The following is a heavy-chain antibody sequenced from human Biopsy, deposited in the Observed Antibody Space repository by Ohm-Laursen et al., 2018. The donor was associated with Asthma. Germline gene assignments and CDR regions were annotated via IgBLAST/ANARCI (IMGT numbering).Heavy chain of an antibody. CDR2: THHSGYT. D-gene: IGHD1-26*01. Sequence: GTLSLTCAVYGGSFSSNYWSWIRQTPGKGLEWLGDTHHSGYTNYNPSLSSRLTLSVDTSKNQFSLRLTSVTAADTAVYYCARGSSSRLSQWELLVSGGKRAHSYYGMDVWGQGNPGHRLL. CDR3: ARGSSSRLSQWELLVSGGKRAHSYYGMDV. V-gene: IGHV4-34*01. J-gene: IGHJ6*02. CDR1: GGSFSSNY.